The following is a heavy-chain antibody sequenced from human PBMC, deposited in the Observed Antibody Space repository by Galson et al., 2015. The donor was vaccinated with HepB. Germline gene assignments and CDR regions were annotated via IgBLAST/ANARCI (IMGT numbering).Heavy chain of an antibody. V-gene: IGHV4-34*01. D-gene: IGHD3-16*02. CDR3: ARGPASVVYDYVWGSSRQPLYYLDS. CDR2: INHSGST. CDR1: GGSFSDYY. Sequence: SETLSLTCAVYGGSFSDYYWSWIRQPPGKGLEWIGEINHSGSTNDNPSLKSRITVSVDTSKNQFSLKLTSVTAADAAMYYCARGPASVVYDYVWGSSRQPLYYLDSWGQGTLLTVSS. J-gene: IGHJ4*02.